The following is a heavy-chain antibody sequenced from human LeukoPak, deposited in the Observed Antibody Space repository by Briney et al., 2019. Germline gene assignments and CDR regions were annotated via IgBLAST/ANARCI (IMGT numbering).Heavy chain of an antibody. CDR1: GGSISSYY. V-gene: IGHV4-4*07. CDR3: ARRGGSPLGAFDI. CDR2: IYTSGST. D-gene: IGHD1-26*01. J-gene: IGHJ3*02. Sequence: SETLSLTCTVSGGSISSYYWSWIRQPAGKGLEWIGRIYTSGSTNYNPSLKSRVTISVDTSKNQFSLRLKSVTAADTAVYYCARRGGSPLGAFDIWGQGTMVTVSS.